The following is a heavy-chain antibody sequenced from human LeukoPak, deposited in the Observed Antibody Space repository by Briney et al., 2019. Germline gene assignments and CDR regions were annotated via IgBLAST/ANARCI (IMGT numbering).Heavy chain of an antibody. Sequence: GGSLRLSCTASGFSFNSYDMTWVRQAPGKGLEWVSGISANGGSTYYADSVKGRFTISRQNSESQLYLQMNSLRADDTAVYYCAKVASTGLLKTLVDYWGQGTLVTVSS. CDR2: ISANGGST. D-gene: IGHD6-19*01. V-gene: IGHV3-23*01. CDR3: AKVASTGLLKTLVDY. CDR1: GFSFNSYD. J-gene: IGHJ4*02.